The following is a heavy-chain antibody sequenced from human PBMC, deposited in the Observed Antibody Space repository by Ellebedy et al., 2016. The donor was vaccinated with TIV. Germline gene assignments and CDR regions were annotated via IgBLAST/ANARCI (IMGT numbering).Heavy chain of an antibody. V-gene: IGHV3-33*01. CDR1: GFTFSSYG. J-gene: IGHJ4*02. CDR2: IWYDGSNK. Sequence: GESLKISXAASGFTFSSYGMHWVRQAPGKGLEWVAVIWYDGSNKYYADSVKGRFTISRDNAKNSLYLQMNSLRAEDTAVYYCARRYFDYWGQGTLVTVSS. CDR3: ARRYFDY.